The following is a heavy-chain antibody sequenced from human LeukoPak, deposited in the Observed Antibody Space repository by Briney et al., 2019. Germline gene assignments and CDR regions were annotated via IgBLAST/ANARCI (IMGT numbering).Heavy chain of an antibody. CDR3: ARSWRPYYYYGMDV. Sequence: GRSLRLSCAASGFTFSSYARHWVRQAPGKGLEWVAVISYDGSNKYYADSVKGRFTISRDNSKNTLYLQMNSLRAEDTAVYYCARSWRPYYYYGMDVWGQGTTVTVSS. V-gene: IGHV3-30*04. J-gene: IGHJ6*02. CDR2: ISYDGSNK. CDR1: GFTFSSYA.